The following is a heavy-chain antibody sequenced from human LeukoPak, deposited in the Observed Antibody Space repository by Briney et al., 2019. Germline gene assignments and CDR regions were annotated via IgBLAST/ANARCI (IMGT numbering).Heavy chain of an antibody. Sequence: SVNVSCKASGGTFSTYAISWLRQAPGQGLEWMGGDIPFFGRANYDHKFQSRVTITADESTNHAYMQLSSLTSADTAVYYFARHHKVWGQGTTVTVSS. CDR3: ARHHKV. CDR1: GGTFSTYA. J-gene: IGHJ6*02. CDR2: DIPFFGRA. V-gene: IGHV1-69*01.